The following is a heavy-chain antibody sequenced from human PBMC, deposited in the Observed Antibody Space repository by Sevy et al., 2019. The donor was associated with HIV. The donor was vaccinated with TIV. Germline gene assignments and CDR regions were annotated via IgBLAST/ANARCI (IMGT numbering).Heavy chain of an antibody. CDR3: ARYLRGDHADGFDL. J-gene: IGHJ5*02. CDR2: IDYSGNT. CDR1: SDSISSSSYY. D-gene: IGHD2-21*02. V-gene: IGHV4-39*01. Sequence: SETLSLTCTVSSDSISSSSYYWGWIRQPPGKGLEWIGSIDYSGNTYYNSALKSRVTISRDTSKNQFSLKLSSVTAAETAVYYCARYLRGDHADGFDLWGQGSLVTVSS.